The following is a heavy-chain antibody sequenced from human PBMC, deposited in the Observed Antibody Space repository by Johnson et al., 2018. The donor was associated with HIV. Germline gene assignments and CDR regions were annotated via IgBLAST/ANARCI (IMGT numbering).Heavy chain of an antibody. CDR1: GFTFSSYG. J-gene: IGHJ3*02. CDR2: MWYDGTKK. D-gene: IGHD6-6*01. CDR3: ARAEQLAGGAFDI. V-gene: IGHV3-33*01. Sequence: QVQLVESGGGVVQPGRSLRLSCAASGFTFSSYGMHWVRQAPGKGLEWVAGMWYDGTKKNYADSVKGRFTISRDNSKNTLYLQMNSLRAEDTAVYYCARAEQLAGGAFDIWGQGTMVTVSS.